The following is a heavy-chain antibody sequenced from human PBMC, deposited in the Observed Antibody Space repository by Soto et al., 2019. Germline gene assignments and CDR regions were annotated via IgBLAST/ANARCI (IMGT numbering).Heavy chain of an antibody. D-gene: IGHD4-17*01. J-gene: IGHJ6*02. V-gene: IGHV1-18*01. CDR1: GYTFTSYG. CDR3: ARDGRYGDYFVYYYGMDV. CDR2: ISAYNGNT. Sequence: ASVKVSCKASGYTFTSYGISWVRQAPGQGLEWMGWISAYNGNTNYAQKLQGRVTMTTDTSTSTAYMELRSLRSDDTAVYYCARDGRYGDYFVYYYGMDVWGQGTTVTVSS.